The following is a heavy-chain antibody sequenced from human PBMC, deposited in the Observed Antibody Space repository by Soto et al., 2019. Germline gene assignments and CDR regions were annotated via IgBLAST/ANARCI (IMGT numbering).Heavy chain of an antibody. CDR3: ARDGYCSGGSCYSVPVFDY. CDR1: GFTFSSYG. D-gene: IGHD2-15*01. Sequence: PGGSLRRSCAASGFTFSSYGMDWVRQEPGKGLEWVAVIWYDGSNKYYADSVKGRFTISRDNSKNTLYLQMNSLRAEDTAVYYCARDGYCSGGSCYSVPVFDYWGQGTLVTVSS. CDR2: IWYDGSNK. V-gene: IGHV3-33*01. J-gene: IGHJ4*02.